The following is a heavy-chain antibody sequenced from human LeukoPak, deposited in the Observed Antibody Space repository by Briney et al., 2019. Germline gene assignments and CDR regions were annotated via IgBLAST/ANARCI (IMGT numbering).Heavy chain of an antibody. CDR3: ARGGLPIGIRFPSD. Sequence: ASVKVSCKASGYTFTSYGITWVRQAPGQVLEWMGWISAYNGNTNYAQKLQGRVTMTTDTSTSTAYMELRSLRSDDTAVYYCARGGLPIGIRFPSDWGQGTLVTVSS. CDR2: ISAYNGNT. J-gene: IGHJ4*02. V-gene: IGHV1-18*01. CDR1: GYTFTSYG. D-gene: IGHD3-16*02.